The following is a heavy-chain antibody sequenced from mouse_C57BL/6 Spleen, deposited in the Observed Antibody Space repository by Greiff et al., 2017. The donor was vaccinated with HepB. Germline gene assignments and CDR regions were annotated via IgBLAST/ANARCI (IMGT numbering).Heavy chain of an antibody. J-gene: IGHJ2*01. CDR2: IYPGDGDT. CDR3: ARGGFPYYFDY. V-gene: IGHV1-82*01. CDR1: GYAFSSSW. Sequence: QVQLQQSGPELVKPGASVKISCKASGYAFSSSWMNWVKQRPGKGLEWIGRIYPGDGDTNYNGKFKGKATLTADKSSSTAYMQLSSLTSEDSAVYVCARGGFPYYFDYWGQGTTLTVSS.